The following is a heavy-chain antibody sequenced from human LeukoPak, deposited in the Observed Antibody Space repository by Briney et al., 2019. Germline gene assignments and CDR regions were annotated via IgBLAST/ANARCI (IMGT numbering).Heavy chain of an antibody. Sequence: SGGSLRLSCAASGFTFSGHAMHWARQTPGVGLEWVAIIGNDGRDQHYSESVKGRFTISRDNSKNTLFLQLNSLRPEDTALYLCARDLMWGFDYWGQGTLVTVSS. J-gene: IGHJ4*02. CDR3: ARDLMWGFDY. D-gene: IGHD7-27*01. CDR1: GFTFSGHA. V-gene: IGHV3-30*02. CDR2: IGNDGRDQ.